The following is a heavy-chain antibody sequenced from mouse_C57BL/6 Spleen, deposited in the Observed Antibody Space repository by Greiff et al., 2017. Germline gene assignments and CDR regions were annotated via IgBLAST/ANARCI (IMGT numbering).Heavy chain of an antibody. CDR1: GYTFTSYW. Sequence: QVQLQQPGAELVRPGSSVKLSCKASGYTFTSYWMDWVKQRPGQGLEWIGNIYPSDSETHYNQKFKDKATLTVDKSSSTAYMQLSSLTSEDSAVYYCARGAYYYIEDYWGQGTTRTVSS. CDR3: ARGAYYYIEDY. D-gene: IGHD2-10*01. V-gene: IGHV1-61*01. CDR2: IYPSDSET. J-gene: IGHJ2*01.